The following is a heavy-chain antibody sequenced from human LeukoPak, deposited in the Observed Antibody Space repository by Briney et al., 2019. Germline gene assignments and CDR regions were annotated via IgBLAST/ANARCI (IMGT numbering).Heavy chain of an antibody. CDR3: ARANWGPAIGFDY. J-gene: IGHJ4*02. CDR2: IIPILGIA. CDR1: GGTFSSYA. Sequence: SVKVSCKASGGTFSSYAISWVRQAPGQGLEWMGRIIPILGIANYAQKFQGRVTITAAKSTSTAYMELSSLRSEDTAVYSCARANWGPAIGFDYWGQGTLVTVSS. V-gene: IGHV1-69*04. D-gene: IGHD7-27*01.